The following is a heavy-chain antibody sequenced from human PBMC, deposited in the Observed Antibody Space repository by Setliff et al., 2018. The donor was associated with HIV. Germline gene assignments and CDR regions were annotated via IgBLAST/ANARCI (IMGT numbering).Heavy chain of an antibody. V-gene: IGHV4-30-2*01. CDR1: GASISSGDYS. CDR3: ASDRGEPGSFDA. J-gene: IGHJ4*01. CDR2: FYHSGNT. Sequence: KPSETLSLTCAISGASISSGDYSWSWIRQPPGRDLEWIGYFYHSGNTYYHPSLHSRVTLSVDKSKNEFYLSLASVTAADTAVYYCASDRGEPGSFDAWGHGALVTVSS. D-gene: IGHD3-10*01.